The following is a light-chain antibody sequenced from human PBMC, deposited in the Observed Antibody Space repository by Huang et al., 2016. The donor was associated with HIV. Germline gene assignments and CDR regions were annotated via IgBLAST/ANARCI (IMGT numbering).Light chain of an antibody. CDR2: EAS. J-gene: IGKJ1*01. V-gene: IGKV3-11*01. CDR1: QSVSSY. CDR3: QQRSNWPRT. Sequence: EIVLTQSPATVSLSPRERATLTWRASQSVSSYLAWYQQKPGQAPRLLINEASTMGTGVQARFSGSRSGTDFTLTISSLGPEDFAVYYCQQRSNWPRTFGQGTKVEIK.